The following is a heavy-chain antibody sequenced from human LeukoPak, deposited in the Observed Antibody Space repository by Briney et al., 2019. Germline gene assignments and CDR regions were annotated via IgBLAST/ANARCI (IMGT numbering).Heavy chain of an antibody. CDR2: ISWNSGSI. CDR3: AKVDPGSYYFDY. J-gene: IGHJ4*02. CDR1: GFTFDDYA. D-gene: IGHD1-26*01. V-gene: IGHV3-9*01. Sequence: PGGSLRLSCAASGFTFDDYAMHWVRQAPGKGLEWVSGISWNSGSIGYADSVKGRFTISRDNAKNSLYLQMNSLRVEDTALYYCAKVDPGSYYFDYWGQGTLVTVSS.